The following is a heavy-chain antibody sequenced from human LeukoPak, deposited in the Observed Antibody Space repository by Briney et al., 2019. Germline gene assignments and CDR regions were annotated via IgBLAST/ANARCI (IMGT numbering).Heavy chain of an antibody. CDR3: ARDLQVLMVYASDAFDI. CDR1: GGSISSSSYY. CDR2: IYYSGST. Sequence: SETLSLTCTVSGGSISSSSYYWGWIRQPPGKGLEWIGSIYYSGSTYYNPSLKSRVTISVDTSKNQFSLKLNSVTAADTAVYYCARDLQVLMVYASDAFDIWGQGTMVTVSS. J-gene: IGHJ3*02. V-gene: IGHV4-39*07. D-gene: IGHD2-8*01.